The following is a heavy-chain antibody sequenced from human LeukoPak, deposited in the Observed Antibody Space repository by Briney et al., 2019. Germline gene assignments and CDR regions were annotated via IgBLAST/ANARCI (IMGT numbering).Heavy chain of an antibody. J-gene: IGHJ3*02. CDR2: ISAYNGDT. CDR1: GGTFSNDA. CDR3: ARPVAGEGNAFDI. V-gene: IGHV1-69*13. D-gene: IGHD6-19*01. Sequence: GASVKVSCKASGGTFSNDAISWVRQAPGQGLEWMGWISAYNGDTNYAQKFQGRVTITADESTSTAYMELSSLRSEDTAVYYCARPVAGEGNAFDIWGQGTMVTVSS.